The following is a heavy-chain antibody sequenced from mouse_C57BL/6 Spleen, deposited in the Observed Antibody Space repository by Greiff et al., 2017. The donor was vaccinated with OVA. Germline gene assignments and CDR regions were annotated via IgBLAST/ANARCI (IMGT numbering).Heavy chain of an antibody. CDR3: ARGDDYAAY. Sequence: QVQLQQPGAELVRPGSSVKLSCKASGYTFTSYWMDWVKQRPGQGLEWIGNIYPSDSETHYNQKFKDKATLTVDKSSSTAYMQLSSLTSEDSAGYYCARGDDYAAYWGQGTLVTVSA. CDR2: IYPSDSET. D-gene: IGHD2-4*01. CDR1: GYTFTSYW. J-gene: IGHJ3*01. V-gene: IGHV1-61*01.